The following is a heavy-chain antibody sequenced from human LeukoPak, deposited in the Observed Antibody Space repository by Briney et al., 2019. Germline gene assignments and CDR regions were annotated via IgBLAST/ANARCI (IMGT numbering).Heavy chain of an antibody. J-gene: IGHJ1*01. D-gene: IGHD3-22*01. CDR2: INPNSGGT. CDR1: GYTFTGYY. Sequence: GASVKVSCKASGYTFTGYYMHWVRQVPVQGLEWMGWINPNSGGTNYAQKFQGWVTMTRDTSISTAYMELSRLRSDDTAVYYCARDSYYDSSGYYSSEYFQHWGQGTLVTVSS. CDR3: ARDSYYDSSGYYSSEYFQH. V-gene: IGHV1-2*04.